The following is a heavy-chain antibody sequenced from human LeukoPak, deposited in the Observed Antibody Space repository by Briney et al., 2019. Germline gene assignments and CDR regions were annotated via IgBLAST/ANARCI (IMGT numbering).Heavy chain of an antibody. Sequence: GGSLRLPCAASGFTFSSYAMSWVRQAPGKGLEWVSAISGSGGSTYYADSVKGRFTISRDNSKNTLYLQMNSLRAEDTAVYYCAKEGPRCSSTSCYKDYWGQGTLVTVSS. V-gene: IGHV3-23*01. CDR2: ISGSGGST. J-gene: IGHJ4*02. CDR3: AKEGPRCSSTSCYKDY. D-gene: IGHD2-2*02. CDR1: GFTFSSYA.